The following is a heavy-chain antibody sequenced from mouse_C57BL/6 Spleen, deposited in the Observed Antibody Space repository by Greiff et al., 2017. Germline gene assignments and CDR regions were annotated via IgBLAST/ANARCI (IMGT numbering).Heavy chain of an antibody. CDR1: GFSFNTYA. CDR3: VRQGGYDRFAY. CDR2: IRSKSNNYAT. J-gene: IGHJ3*01. D-gene: IGHD2-2*01. Sequence: EVMLVESGGGLVQPKGSLKLSCAASGFSFNTYAMNWVRQAPGKGLEWVARIRSKSNNYATYYADSVKDRFTISRDDSESMLYLQMNNLKTEDTAMYYCVRQGGYDRFAYWGQGTLVTVSA. V-gene: IGHV10-1*01.